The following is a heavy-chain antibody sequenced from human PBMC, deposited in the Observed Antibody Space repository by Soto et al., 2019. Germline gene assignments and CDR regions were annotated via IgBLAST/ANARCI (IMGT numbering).Heavy chain of an antibody. Sequence: GASVKVYCKASGYTFTSYYMHWVRQAPGQGLEWMGIINPSGGSTSYAQKFQGRVTMTRDTSTSTVYMELRSLRSEDTAVYYCARVNVVLPPAVNFDYWGQGTLVTVFS. CDR1: GYTFTSYY. J-gene: IGHJ4*02. CDR3: ARVNVVLPPAVNFDY. V-gene: IGHV1-46*01. CDR2: INPSGGST. D-gene: IGHD2-2*01.